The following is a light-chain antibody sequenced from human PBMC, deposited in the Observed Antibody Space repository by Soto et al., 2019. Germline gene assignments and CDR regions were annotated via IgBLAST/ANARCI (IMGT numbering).Light chain of an antibody. CDR1: QSVSSNY. V-gene: IGKV3-20*01. J-gene: IGKJ2*01. Sequence: EIVLTQSPGTLSLSPGERATLSCRASQSVSSNYLAWYQQKPGQAPRLLIYGASTRATGIPGRFSGSGSGTDFTLTISRLEPEDFAVYYCQLYDNSLYTFGQGTNLDIK. CDR2: GAS. CDR3: QLYDNSLYT.